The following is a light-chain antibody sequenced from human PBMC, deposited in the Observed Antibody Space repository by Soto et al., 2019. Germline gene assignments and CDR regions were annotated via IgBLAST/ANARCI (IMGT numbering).Light chain of an antibody. CDR1: ASDVADYNG. Sequence: SVLTQPHSVSGSPGQSVTISCTGAASDVADYNGVSWFQQHPGRSPKLIIFDVSKRPSGVPDRYSGSKSANAASLTISGLQAGDEADCYCCSYAATYTLVFGSGTKVTVL. J-gene: IGLJ1*01. CDR3: CSYAATYTLV. CDR2: DVS. V-gene: IGLV2-11*01.